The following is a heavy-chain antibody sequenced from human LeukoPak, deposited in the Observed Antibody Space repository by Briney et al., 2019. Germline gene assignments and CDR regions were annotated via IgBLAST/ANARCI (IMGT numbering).Heavy chain of an antibody. D-gene: IGHD1-26*01. CDR3: VRPLGKSYKLSFHY. J-gene: IGHJ4*02. V-gene: IGHV3-74*01. CDR2: ITSDGSIT. CDR1: GFTFLSYS. Sequence: GGSLTQTLAGSGFTFLSYSSNWVRQAPGKGLVWVSRITSDGSITTYADSVKGRFTISRDNAKNTEYLQMNSLRAEDTAVYYCVRPLGKSYKLSFHYWGRGTRLSVSS.